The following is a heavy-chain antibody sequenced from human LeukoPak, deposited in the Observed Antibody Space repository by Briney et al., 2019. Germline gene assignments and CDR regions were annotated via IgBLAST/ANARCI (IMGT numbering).Heavy chain of an antibody. J-gene: IGHJ4*02. D-gene: IGHD5-18*01. CDR1: GGSISNYY. V-gene: IGHV4-59*08. CDR2: IYYIGST. Sequence: SETLSLTCTVSGGSISNYYWSWLRQPPGKGLEWIGYIYYIGSTDYNPSLKSRVTISVDTSKNQFSLRLNSMTAADTAVYYCARSRHRGYSSGSFDFWGQGALVTVSS. CDR3: ARSRHRGYSSGSFDF.